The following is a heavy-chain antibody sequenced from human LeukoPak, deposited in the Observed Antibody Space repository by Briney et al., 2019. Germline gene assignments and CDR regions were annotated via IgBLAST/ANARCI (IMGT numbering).Heavy chain of an antibody. J-gene: IGHJ6*03. CDR3: ARRTGFWSGYYYFYYMDV. CDR1: GGSISSYY. CDR2: IYYSGST. D-gene: IGHD3-3*01. Sequence: NPSETLSLTCSVSGGSISSYYWSWIRQPPGKGLEWIGHIYYSGSTNYSPSLKSRVTISVDTSKNQFSLKLTSVTAADTAVYYCARRTGFWSGYYYFYYMDVWGKGTTVTVSS. V-gene: IGHV4-59*01.